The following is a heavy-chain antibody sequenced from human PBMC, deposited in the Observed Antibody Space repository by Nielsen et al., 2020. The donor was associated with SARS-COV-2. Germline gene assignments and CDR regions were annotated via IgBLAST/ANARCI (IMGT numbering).Heavy chain of an antibody. D-gene: IGHD7-27*01. J-gene: IGHJ6*02. V-gene: IGHV3-33*01. CDR1: GFTFSSYG. CDR3: VRSLTLIGGYYGMDV. Sequence: GESLKISCAASGFTFSSYGMHWVRQAPGKGLEWVAVIWYDGSNKYYADSVKGRFTISRDNSKNTLYLQMNSLRAEDTAVYYCVRSLTLIGGYYGMDVWGQGTTVTVSS. CDR2: IWYDGSNK.